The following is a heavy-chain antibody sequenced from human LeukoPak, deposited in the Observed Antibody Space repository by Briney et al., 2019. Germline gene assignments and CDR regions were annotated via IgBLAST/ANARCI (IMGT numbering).Heavy chain of an antibody. CDR2: FDPEDGET. CDR1: GYTLTELS. Sequence: GASVKVSCKVSGYTLTELSMHWVRQAPGKGLEWMGGFDPEDGETIYAQKFQGRVTMTEDTSTDTAYMELSSLRSEDTAVYYCATGFMVWGVIIQDYYGMDVWGQGTTVTVSS. J-gene: IGHJ6*02. D-gene: IGHD3-10*01. CDR3: ATGFMVWGVIIQDYYGMDV. V-gene: IGHV1-24*01.